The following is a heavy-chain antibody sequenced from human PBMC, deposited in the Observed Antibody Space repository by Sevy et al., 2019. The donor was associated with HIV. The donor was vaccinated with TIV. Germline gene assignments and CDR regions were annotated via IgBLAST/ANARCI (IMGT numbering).Heavy chain of an antibody. CDR2: INGGGGST. CDR3: AKAPYNDFWSHNYNNWFDP. J-gene: IGHJ5*02. Sequence: GGSLRLSCVASGFRFSAFGMPWVRQAAGEGLEWVSGINGGGGSTYYRNSVKGRFTVSRDNSKNTVYLQMNSLRADDTSVYYCAKAPYNDFWSHNYNNWFDPWGQGTLVTVSS. CDR1: GFRFSAFG. D-gene: IGHD3-3*01. V-gene: IGHV3-23*01.